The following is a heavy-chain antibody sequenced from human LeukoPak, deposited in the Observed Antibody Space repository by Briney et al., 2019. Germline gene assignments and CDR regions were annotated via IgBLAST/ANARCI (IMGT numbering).Heavy chain of an antibody. V-gene: IGHV6-1*01. CDR2: TYYESKWYY. CDR3: ARGFLKTGFDY. D-gene: IGHD3-9*01. Sequence: SQTLSLTCDISGDSVSSNRATCNWIRQSPSRGLEWLGRTYYESKWYYHYAVLVKSRVTIKPDTSRNKFYLQLNSVTPEDTAIYFCARGFLKTGFDYWGQGTLVTVSS. J-gene: IGHJ4*02. CDR1: GDSVSSNRAT.